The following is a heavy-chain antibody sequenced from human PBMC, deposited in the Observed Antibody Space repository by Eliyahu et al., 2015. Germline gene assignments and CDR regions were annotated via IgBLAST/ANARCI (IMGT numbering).Heavy chain of an antibody. J-gene: IGHJ5*02. CDR3: ARDGLWSNNWFDT. CDR1: GYTFTDSY. CDR2: INPNSGDX. D-gene: IGHD3-3*01. V-gene: IGHV1-2*02. Sequence: QVQLVQSGAEVKKPGASVKVSCRASGYTFTDSYIPWXRRAPGQGLEWMGWINPNSGDXNYAQKFQGRVTMTGDTSISTTYLDLRSLTSDDTAVYYCARDGLWSNNWFDTWGQGTLVTVSS.